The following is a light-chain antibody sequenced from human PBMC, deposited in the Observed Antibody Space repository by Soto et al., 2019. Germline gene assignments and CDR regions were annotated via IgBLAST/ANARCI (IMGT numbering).Light chain of an antibody. V-gene: IGKV3-20*01. J-gene: IGKJ4*01. CDR2: ETS. CDR3: QQYGSSPLT. CDR1: QSVSSSY. Sequence: EIVLTQSPGALSLSPGERGTLSCRASQSVSSSYLAWYQQKPGQAPRLLIYETSSRATGIPDRFSGSGSGTDFTLTISRLEPEDFAGYYCQQYGSSPLTLGGGTKVEIK.